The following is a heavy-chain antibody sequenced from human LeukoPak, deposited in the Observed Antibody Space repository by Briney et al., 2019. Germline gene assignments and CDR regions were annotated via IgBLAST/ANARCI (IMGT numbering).Heavy chain of an antibody. V-gene: IGHV4-34*01. J-gene: IGHJ5*02. D-gene: IGHD6-13*01. CDR3: ARGIAAIGIGWFDP. CDR1: GGSFSGYY. Sequence: SETLSLTCGVSGGSFSGYYWSWIRQSPGRGLEWIGEINESGSTDYNPSLMSRVTMSVDTSKNQFSLKLSSVTAADTAVYYCARGIAAIGIGWFDPWGQGTLVTVSS. CDR2: INESGST.